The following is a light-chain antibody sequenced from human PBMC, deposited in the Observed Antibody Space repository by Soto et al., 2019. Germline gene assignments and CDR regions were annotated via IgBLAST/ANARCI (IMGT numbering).Light chain of an antibody. CDR3: SSYTSSNTLV. J-gene: IGLJ2*01. V-gene: IGLV2-14*03. Sequence: QSALTQPTSVSGSPGQSITISCTGNHNDIGTYDYVSWYQQHPGRAPRLLIHGVTTRPSGISGRFSGSKSGNTASLTISGLQAEDEADYYCSSYTSSNTLVFGGGTKLTV. CDR1: HNDIGTYDY. CDR2: GVT.